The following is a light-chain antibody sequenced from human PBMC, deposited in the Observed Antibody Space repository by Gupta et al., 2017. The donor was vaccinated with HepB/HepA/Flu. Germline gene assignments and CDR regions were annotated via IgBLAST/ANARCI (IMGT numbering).Light chain of an antibody. CDR1: NIGSKT. CDR2: RDG. CDR3: QVLDSSTAV. J-gene: IGLJ3*02. V-gene: IGLV3-9*01. Sequence: SYELRLHPSAAVALGTAAKITCGGNNIGSKTVHWSQTKPGQPPVLIIYRDGNRASGLRERFSGSNWGNTATLTIGRAQDGDDADYCCQVLDSSTAVFGGGTKLTVL.